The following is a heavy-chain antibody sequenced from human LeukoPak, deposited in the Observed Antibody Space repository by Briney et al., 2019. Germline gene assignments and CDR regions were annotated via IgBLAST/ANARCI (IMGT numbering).Heavy chain of an antibody. CDR2: IYYSGST. D-gene: IGHD1-14*01. Sequence: SETLSLTCTVSGGSISSYYWSWIRQPPGKGLEWMGYIYYSGSTNYNPSLKSRRTISLNTSKSQFSLKLSSVMAAETGVYYCAGHLTGDYSAYWGQGCLVTASS. CDR1: GGSISSYY. J-gene: IGHJ4*02. CDR3: AGHLTGDYSAY. V-gene: IGHV4-59*08.